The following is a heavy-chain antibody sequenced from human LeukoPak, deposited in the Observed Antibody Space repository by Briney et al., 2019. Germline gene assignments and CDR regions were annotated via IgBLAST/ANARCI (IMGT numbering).Heavy chain of an antibody. CDR2: IYYSGST. Sequence: NPSETLSLTCTVSGGSISSGGYYWSWIRQHPGKGLEWIGYIYYSGSTYYNPSLKSRVTISVDTSKNQFSLKLSSVTAADTAVYYCARLSPWEPPAPDYWGQGTLVTVSS. D-gene: IGHD1-26*01. CDR1: GGSISSGGYY. V-gene: IGHV4-31*03. J-gene: IGHJ4*02. CDR3: ARLSPWEPPAPDY.